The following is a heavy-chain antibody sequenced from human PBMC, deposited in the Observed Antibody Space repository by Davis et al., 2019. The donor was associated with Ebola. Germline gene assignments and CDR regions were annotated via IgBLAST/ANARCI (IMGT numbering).Heavy chain of an antibody. J-gene: IGHJ6*02. D-gene: IGHD3-10*01. Sequence: AASVKVSCKASGYTFTSYAISWVRQVPGQGLEWMGWISTYNRNAHYGQNVQGRVTMTTEPSTSTAYMELRRLRSDDTAVYYCAALSVYGSGTYPQWYYGMDVWGQGTTVTVSS. CDR2: ISTYNRNA. V-gene: IGHV1-18*01. CDR1: GYTFTSYA. CDR3: AALSVYGSGTYPQWYYGMDV.